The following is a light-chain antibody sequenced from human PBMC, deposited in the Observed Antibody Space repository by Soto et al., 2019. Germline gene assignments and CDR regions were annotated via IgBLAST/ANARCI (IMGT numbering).Light chain of an antibody. V-gene: IGKV3-20*01. Sequence: EIVLTQSPGTLSLSPGERATLSCRASQSISSTYLAWYQQKRGQAPRLLIYGASTRATGIPDRFSGSGSGTDFTLTISRLEPDDFAVYYCQQYGSPWTFGQGTKVEIK. CDR2: GAS. CDR3: QQYGSPWT. J-gene: IGKJ1*01. CDR1: QSISSTY.